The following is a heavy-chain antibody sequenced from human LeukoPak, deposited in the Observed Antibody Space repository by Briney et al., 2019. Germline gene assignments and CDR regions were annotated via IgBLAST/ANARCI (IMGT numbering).Heavy chain of an antibody. CDR1: GFTFSSYA. V-gene: IGHV3-30-3*01. CDR3: AKVVYGDYGLPDY. CDR2: ISYDGSNK. J-gene: IGHJ4*02. D-gene: IGHD4-17*01. Sequence: GGSLRLSCAASGFTFSSYAMHWVRQAPGKGLEWVAVISYDGSNKYYADSVKGRFTISRDNAKNSLYLQMNSLRAEDTALYYCAKVVYGDYGLPDYWGQGTLVTVSS.